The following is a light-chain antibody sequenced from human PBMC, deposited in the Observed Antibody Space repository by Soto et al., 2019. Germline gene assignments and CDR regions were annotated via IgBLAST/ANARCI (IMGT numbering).Light chain of an antibody. CDR3: QRFGGSPMYI. V-gene: IGKV3-20*01. CDR1: QTVSSNY. J-gene: IGKJ2*01. CDR2: GSS. Sequence: EFVLTQSPGTLSLSPGEKATLSCRASQTVSSNYLAWYQHKPGQAPRLLIYGSSNRAAGIPDRFSGSESGTDFTLTISRLEPGDFAVYYCQRFGGSPMYICGQGTKVEIQ.